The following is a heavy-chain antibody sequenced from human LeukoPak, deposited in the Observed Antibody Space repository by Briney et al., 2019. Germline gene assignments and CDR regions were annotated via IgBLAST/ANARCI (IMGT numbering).Heavy chain of an antibody. D-gene: IGHD1-7*01. J-gene: IGHJ4*02. CDR1: GYTFTSYG. CDR2: ISAYNGNK. V-gene: IGHV1-18*01. CDR3: ARELGLLIDY. Sequence: ASVKVSCKASGYTFTSYGFSWVRQAPGQGLEWMGWISAYNGNKYSAQKFQGRVTMTTDTSTSTAYMELRNLRSDDTAVYYCARELGLLIDYWGQGTLVTVSS.